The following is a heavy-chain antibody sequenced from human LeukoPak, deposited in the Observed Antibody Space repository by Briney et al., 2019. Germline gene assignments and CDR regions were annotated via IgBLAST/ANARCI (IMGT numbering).Heavy chain of an antibody. J-gene: IGHJ6*02. D-gene: IGHD3-22*01. V-gene: IGHV1-3*01. CDR3: ARGYYDSSGYYLGYYGMDV. Sequence: ASVKVSCKASGYTFTSYAMYWVRQAPGQRLEWMGWINAGNGNTKYSQKFQGRVTITRDTSASTAYMELSSLRSEDTAVYYCARGYYDSSGYYLGYYGMDVWGQGTTVTVS. CDR1: GYTFTSYA. CDR2: INAGNGNT.